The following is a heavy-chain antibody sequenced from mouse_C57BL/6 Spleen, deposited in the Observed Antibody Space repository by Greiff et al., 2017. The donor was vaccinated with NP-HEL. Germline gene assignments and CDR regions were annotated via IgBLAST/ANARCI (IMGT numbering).Heavy chain of an antibody. D-gene: IGHD1-1*01. Sequence: EVQGVESGGGLVKPGGSLKLSCAASGFTFSSYAMSWVRQTPEKRLEWVATISDGGSYTYYPDNVKGRFTISRDNAKNNLYLQMSHLKSEDTAMYYCARDSGVITTVVAKFAYSGQGTLVTVSA. J-gene: IGHJ3*01. CDR3: ARDSGVITTVVAKFAY. CDR2: ISDGGSYT. V-gene: IGHV5-4*01. CDR1: GFTFSSYA.